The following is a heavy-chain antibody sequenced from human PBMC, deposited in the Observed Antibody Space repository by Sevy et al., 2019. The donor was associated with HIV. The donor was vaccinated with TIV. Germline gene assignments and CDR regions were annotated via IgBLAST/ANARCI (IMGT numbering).Heavy chain of an antibody. J-gene: IGHJ6*04. D-gene: IGHD6-13*01. CDR1: GYSISSGYD. V-gene: IGHV4-38-2*01. CDR3: ARGYSSSPTASMDV. CDR2: MYHSGNT. Sequence: SETLSLTCAVSGYSISSGYDWGWIRQPPGKGLEWIGSMYHSGNTYYNPSLKSRVTISVDTSKNQFSLKLRYVTAADTAVYYCARGYSSSPTASMDVWGKGTTVTVSS.